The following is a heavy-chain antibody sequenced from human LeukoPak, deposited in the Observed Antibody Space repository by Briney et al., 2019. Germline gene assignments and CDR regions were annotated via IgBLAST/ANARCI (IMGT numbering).Heavy chain of an antibody. CDR1: GFTFTSYS. CDR3: ARYNCAFSGSYWICSYGMDV. CDR2: ISISSSYI. D-gene: IGHD3-10*01. Sequence: GGSLRLSCAAPGFTFTSYSMNWVRQAPGKGLEWVSSISISSSYIYYADSVKGRLTISRDNAKDSLYLQMNSLRAEDTAVYYCARYNCAFSGSYWICSYGMDVWRKGTTATVSS. V-gene: IGHV3-21*01. J-gene: IGHJ6*04.